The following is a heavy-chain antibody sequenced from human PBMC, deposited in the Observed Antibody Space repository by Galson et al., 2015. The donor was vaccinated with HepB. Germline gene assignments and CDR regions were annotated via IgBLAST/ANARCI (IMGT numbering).Heavy chain of an antibody. D-gene: IGHD6-19*01. CDR3: ARGGEEWLAYYFDY. V-gene: IGHV4-59*01. CDR2: IYYSGST. J-gene: IGHJ4*02. Sequence: SETLSLTCTVSGGSISSYYWSWIRQPPGKGLEWIGYIYYSGSTNYNPSLKSRVTISVDTSKNQFSLKLSSGTAADTAVYYCARGGEEWLAYYFDYWGQGTLVTVSS. CDR1: GGSISSYY.